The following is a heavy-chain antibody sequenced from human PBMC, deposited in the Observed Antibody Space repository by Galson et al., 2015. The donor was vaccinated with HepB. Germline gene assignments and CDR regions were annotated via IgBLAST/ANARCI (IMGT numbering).Heavy chain of an antibody. Sequence: SVKVSCKASGSTFTSYYMHWVRQAPGQGLEWMGIINPSGGSTSYAQKFQGRVTMTRDTSTSTVYMELSSLRSEDTVVYYCARDYGSGSSWFDPWGQGTLVTVSS. V-gene: IGHV1-46*01. CDR2: INPSGGST. CDR3: ARDYGSGSSWFDP. J-gene: IGHJ5*02. D-gene: IGHD3-10*01. CDR1: GSTFTSYY.